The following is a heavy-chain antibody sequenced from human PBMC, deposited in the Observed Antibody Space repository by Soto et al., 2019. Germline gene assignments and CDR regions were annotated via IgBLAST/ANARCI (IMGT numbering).Heavy chain of an antibody. CDR1: GYTFTSYG. CDR2: ISAYNGNT. V-gene: IGHV1-18*01. D-gene: IGHD3-10*01. J-gene: IGHJ4*02. Sequence: QVQLVQSGAEVXXPGASVKVSCKASGYTFTSYGISWVRQAPGQGLEWMGWISAYNGNTNYAQKLQGRVTMTTDTSTSTAYMERRSLRSDDTAVYYCAREMYYYGSGSYYRFDYWGQGTLVTVSS. CDR3: AREMYYYGSGSYYRFDY.